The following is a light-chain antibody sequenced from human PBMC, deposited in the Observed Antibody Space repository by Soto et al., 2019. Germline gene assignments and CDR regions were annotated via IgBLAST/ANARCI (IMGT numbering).Light chain of an antibody. CDR2: GAS. V-gene: IGKV3-20*01. J-gene: IGKJ3*01. Sequence: EVVLTQSPGTLSLSPGERATLSCRASQSITNSYLAWYQQKPGQAPRLLVYGASSRATGIPDRFSGSGSGTDFTLTISRLEPEDFAVYYCQQYARSRFTFGPGTKVDIK. CDR1: QSITNSY. CDR3: QQYARSRFT.